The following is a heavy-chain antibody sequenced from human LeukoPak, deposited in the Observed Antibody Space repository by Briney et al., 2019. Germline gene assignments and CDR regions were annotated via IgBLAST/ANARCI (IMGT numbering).Heavy chain of an antibody. CDR2: MSAYNGNT. CDR3: ARDLYCSSTSCYRAFDI. CDR1: GYTFTSYG. D-gene: IGHD2-2*02. J-gene: IGHJ3*02. V-gene: IGHV1-18*01. Sequence: EASVKVSCXASGYTFTSYGISWVRQAPGQGLEWMGWMSAYNGNTNYAQKLQGRVTMTTDTSTSTAYMELRSLRSDDTAVYYCARDLYCSSTSCYRAFDIWGQGTMVTVSS.